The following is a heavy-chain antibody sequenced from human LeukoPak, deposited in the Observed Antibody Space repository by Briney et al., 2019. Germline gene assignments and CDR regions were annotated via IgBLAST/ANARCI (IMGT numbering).Heavy chain of an antibody. CDR2: IWYDGSNK. CDR1: GFTFRSYG. CDR3: ARHTPRGGAYFFDY. D-gene: IGHD3-16*01. J-gene: IGHJ4*02. V-gene: IGHV3-33*01. Sequence: GGSLRLSCSASGFTFRSYGMHWVRQAPGKGLEWVAVIWYDGSNKYYSDSVKGRFTISRDNSKNTQHLQMNSLRADDTAVYYCARHTPRGGAYFFDYWGQGTLVTVSS.